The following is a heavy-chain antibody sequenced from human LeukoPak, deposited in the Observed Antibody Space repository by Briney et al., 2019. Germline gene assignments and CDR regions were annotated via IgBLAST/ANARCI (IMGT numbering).Heavy chain of an antibody. V-gene: IGHV1-69*04. CDR2: IIPILGIA. D-gene: IGHD6-19*01. CDR3: ASMNSSGWYFDY. Sequence: SVKVSCKASGGTFSSYAISWVRQAPGQGLEWMGRIIPILGIANYAQKFQGRVTITADKSTSTAYMELSSLRSEDTAVYYCASMNSSGWYFDYWGQGTLVTVSS. J-gene: IGHJ4*02. CDR1: GGTFSSYA.